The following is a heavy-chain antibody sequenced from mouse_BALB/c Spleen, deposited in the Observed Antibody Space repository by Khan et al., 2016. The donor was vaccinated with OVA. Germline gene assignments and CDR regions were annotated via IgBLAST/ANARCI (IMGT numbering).Heavy chain of an antibody. CDR2: INPSNGYT. J-gene: IGHJ3*01. CDR1: GYTFTSYT. D-gene: IGHD2-14*01. CDR3: VRDGAYHRNDGWFAY. Sequence: QVRLQQSGAELARPGASVKMSCKPSGYTFTSYTIHWIKLRPGQGLEWIGFINPSNGYTNYNQKFKDKATLTADKSSTTVYMQLSSLTSDDSAVYNCVRDGAYHRNDGWFAYWGQGTLVTVSA. V-gene: IGHV1-4*01.